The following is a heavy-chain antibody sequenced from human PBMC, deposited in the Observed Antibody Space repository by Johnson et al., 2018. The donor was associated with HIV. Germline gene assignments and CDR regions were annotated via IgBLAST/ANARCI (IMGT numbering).Heavy chain of an antibody. V-gene: IGHV3-13*01. CDR3: ARVPSFLGRGLDAFVI. J-gene: IGHJ3*02. Sequence: VQLVESGGGLVQPGASLRLSCAASGFAFSTYDMHWVRQTTGKGLEWVASIGTLSDTFYPDYVEGRFTISRENAKDSLYLQMNSLRAEDTALYYCARVPSFLGRGLDAFVIWGQGTMVTVSS. CDR1: GFAFSTYD. CDR2: IGTLSDT. D-gene: IGHD2/OR15-2a*01.